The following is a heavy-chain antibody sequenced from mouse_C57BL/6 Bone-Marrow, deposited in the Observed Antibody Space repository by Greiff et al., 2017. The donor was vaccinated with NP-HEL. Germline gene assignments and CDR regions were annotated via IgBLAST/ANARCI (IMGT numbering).Heavy chain of an antibody. D-gene: IGHD2-3*01. V-gene: IGHV7-3*01. CDR1: GFTFTDYY. J-gene: IGHJ4*01. CDR3: ARWLLRGAMDY. Sequence: EVKLMESGGGLVKPGGSLKLSCAASGFTFTDYYMSWVRQPPGKALEWLGFIRNKANGYTTEYSASVKGRFTISRDNSQSILYLQMNALRAEDSATYYCARWLLRGAMDYWGQGTSVTVSS. CDR2: IRNKANGYTT.